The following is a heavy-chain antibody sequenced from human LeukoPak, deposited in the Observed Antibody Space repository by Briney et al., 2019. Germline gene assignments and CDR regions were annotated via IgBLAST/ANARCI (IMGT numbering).Heavy chain of an antibody. CDR2: ICADGRRT. Sequence: PVGSLRLSPAVSLVTSADYATHSVRHSPPKGVERVSLICADGRRTYYADSVKGGFTISRENHKTSLALRWNLLRLRDTALYYLTKEHCSDYSGPPAIWGQGTMVIVSS. CDR1: LVTSADYA. CDR3: TKEHCSDYSGPPAI. D-gene: IGHD5-12*01. J-gene: IGHJ3*02. V-gene: IGHV3-43*02.